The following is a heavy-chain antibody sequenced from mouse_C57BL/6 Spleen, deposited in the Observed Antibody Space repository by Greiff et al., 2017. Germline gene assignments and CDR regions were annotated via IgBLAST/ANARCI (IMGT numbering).Heavy chain of an antibody. Sequence: EVQRVESGPGLVKPSQSLSLTCSVTGYSITSGYYWNWIRQFPGNKLEWMGYISYDGSNNYNPSLKNRISITRDTSKNQFFLKLNSLTTEDTATYYCARNDYDEGYFDYWGQGTTLTVSS. CDR2: ISYDGSN. D-gene: IGHD2-4*01. CDR3: ARNDYDEGYFDY. V-gene: IGHV3-6*01. CDR1: GYSITSGYY. J-gene: IGHJ2*01.